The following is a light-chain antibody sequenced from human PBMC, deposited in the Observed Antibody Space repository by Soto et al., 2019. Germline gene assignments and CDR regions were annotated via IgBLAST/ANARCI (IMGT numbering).Light chain of an antibody. J-gene: IGKJ4*01. CDR1: QDISNY. CDR3: QQYNNFPLT. Sequence: DIQMTQSPSSLPSSVGDRVTITCQASQDISNYLNWYQQRPGKAPKLLIYDASNLETGVPSRFSGSGSGTDFTFTISSLKPEDIATYYCQQYNNFPLTFGGGT. CDR2: DAS. V-gene: IGKV1-33*01.